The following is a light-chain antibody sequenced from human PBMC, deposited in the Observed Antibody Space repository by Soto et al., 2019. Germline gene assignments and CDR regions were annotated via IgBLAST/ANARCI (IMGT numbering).Light chain of an antibody. J-gene: IGLJ3*02. CDR1: SSDVGGYNY. Sequence: ALTHPASVSGSPGQSITIPCTGTSSDVGGYNYVSWYQQHPGRAPKLVIYKVSDRPSGVSSRFSASKSGNTASLTISGLQAEDEADYYCSSYSTATSPQWVFGGGTQLTVL. CDR2: KVS. CDR3: SSYSTATSPQWV. V-gene: IGLV2-14*01.